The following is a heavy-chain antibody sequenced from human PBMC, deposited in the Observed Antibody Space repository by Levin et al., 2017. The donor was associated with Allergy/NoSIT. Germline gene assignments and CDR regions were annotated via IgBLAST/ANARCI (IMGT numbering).Heavy chain of an antibody. J-gene: IGHJ6*02. CDR1: GASLTSSY. CDR2: ITYRGST. Sequence: SQTLSLTCTVSGASLTSSYWTWIRQPPGKGLEWIGYITYRGSTSYNPSLKSRVTISIGMATNQISLDLSPVTAADTAVYYCASYRDYYGMDVWGLGTTVTVSS. D-gene: IGHD4-11*01. CDR3: ASYRDYYGMDV. V-gene: IGHV4-59*01.